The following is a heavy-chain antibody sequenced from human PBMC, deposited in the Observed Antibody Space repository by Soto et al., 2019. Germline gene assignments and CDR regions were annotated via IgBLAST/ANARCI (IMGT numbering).Heavy chain of an antibody. J-gene: IGHJ6*02. CDR2: INPNSGGT. CDR3: AREVLAVADYYYYGMEV. D-gene: IGHD6-19*01. CDR1: GYTFTGYY. Sequence: ASVKVSCKASGYTFTGYYMHWVRQAPGQGLEWMGWINPNSGGTNYAQKFQGWVTMTRDTSISTAYMELSRLRSDDTAVYYCAREVLAVADYYYYGMEVWGQGTTVTVSS. V-gene: IGHV1-2*04.